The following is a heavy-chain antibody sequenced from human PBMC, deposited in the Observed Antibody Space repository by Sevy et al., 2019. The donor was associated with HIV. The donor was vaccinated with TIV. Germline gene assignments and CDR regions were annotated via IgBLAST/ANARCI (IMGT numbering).Heavy chain of an antibody. D-gene: IGHD6-13*01. CDR3: ARDGGYSIKWYPLY. Sequence: GGSLRLSCAASGFAFRSHAMHWVRQAPGKGLEWVAVISYDGPATFYPASVEGRFTISRDNSKNMLSLQINSLRPEDTAVYYCARDGGYSIKWYPLYWGHGTLVTVSS. J-gene: IGHJ4*01. CDR2: ISYDGPAT. V-gene: IGHV3-30-3*01. CDR1: GFAFRSHA.